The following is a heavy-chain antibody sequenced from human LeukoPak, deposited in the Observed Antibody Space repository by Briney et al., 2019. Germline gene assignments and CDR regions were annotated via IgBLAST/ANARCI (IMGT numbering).Heavy chain of an antibody. CDR2: IYTSGST. V-gene: IGHV4-4*09. J-gene: IGHJ5*02. CDR3: ARLNSAHVVPAARGWLDP. D-gene: IGHD2-2*01. CDR1: GGSISSYY. Sequence: SEALSLTCTVSGGSISSYYWRWIRPAPRQGLDWIGYIYTSGSTNYNQPLKRRVSIPVNTSNNQLSLQLVAVTAADTAGHYCARLNSAHVVPAARGWLDPWGQGTLVTVSS.